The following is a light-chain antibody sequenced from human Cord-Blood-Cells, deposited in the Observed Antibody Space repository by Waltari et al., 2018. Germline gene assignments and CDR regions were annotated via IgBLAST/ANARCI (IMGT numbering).Light chain of an antibody. Sequence: QSALTQPPSASGSPGQSVTISCTGTSSDVGGYNYVSWYQQHPGKAPKLMIYEVSKRPSGLPDRFSGSKSRNTASLTVSGLQAEDEADSYCSSYAGSNNLVFGGGTKLTVL. J-gene: IGLJ3*02. V-gene: IGLV2-8*01. CDR1: SSDVGGYNY. CDR2: EVS. CDR3: SSYAGSNNLV.